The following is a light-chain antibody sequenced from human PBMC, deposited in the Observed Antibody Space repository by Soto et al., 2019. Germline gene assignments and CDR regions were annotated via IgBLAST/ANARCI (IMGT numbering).Light chain of an antibody. V-gene: IGLV2-8*01. Sequence: QSALTQPPSASGSPGQSVTISCTGTSSDVGDYNYVSWYQQYPGKVPKLMVYEVNKRPSGVPDRFSGSKSGNTASLTVSGVEAEDEADYYCTSYAGGNNVFGTGTKLTVL. CDR3: TSYAGGNNV. CDR1: SSDVGDYNY. CDR2: EVN. J-gene: IGLJ1*01.